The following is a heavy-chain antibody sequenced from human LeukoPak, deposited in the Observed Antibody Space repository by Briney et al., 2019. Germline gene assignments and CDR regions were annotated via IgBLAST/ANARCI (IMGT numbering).Heavy chain of an antibody. CDR3: ATDLTGPEDY. Sequence: GGSLRLSCAASGFTFRSYSMNWVRQAPGKGLEWVSSISSSSSYIYYADSVKGRFTISRDNAKNTLYLQMNSLRADDTAVYYCATDLTGPEDYWGQGTLVTVSS. CDR1: GFTFRSYS. CDR2: ISSSSSYI. J-gene: IGHJ4*02. V-gene: IGHV3-21*01.